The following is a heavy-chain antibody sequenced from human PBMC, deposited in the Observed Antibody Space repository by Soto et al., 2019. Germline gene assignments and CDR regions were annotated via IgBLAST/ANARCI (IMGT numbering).Heavy chain of an antibody. D-gene: IGHD3-10*01. CDR3: ARDQAAMVRVTSYYYYMDV. CDR2: ISSSSSTI. CDR1: GFTFSSYS. Sequence: EVQLVESGGGLVQPGGSLRLSCAASGFTFSSYSMNWVRQAPGKGLEWVSYISSSSSTIYYADSVKGRFTISRDNAKNSLYLQMNSLRAEDTAVYYCARDQAAMVRVTSYYYYMDVWGKGTTVTVSS. V-gene: IGHV3-48*01. J-gene: IGHJ6*03.